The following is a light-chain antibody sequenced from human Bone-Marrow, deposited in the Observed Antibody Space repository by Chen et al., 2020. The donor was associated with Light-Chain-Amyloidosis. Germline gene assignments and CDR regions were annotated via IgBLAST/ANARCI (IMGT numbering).Light chain of an antibody. CDR1: QTISSNY. J-gene: IGKJ4*01. CDR3: QQYGTTPLT. CDR2: GSS. V-gene: IGKV3-20*01. Sequence: EIVLTQSPGTLSLSPGEGANLSCRASQTISSNYLTWYQQKFGQAPRLLVYGSSSRATGIPDRFTDSGSGTDFTLTINRLEAEGFGMYYCQQYGTTPLTFGGGTKVEIK.